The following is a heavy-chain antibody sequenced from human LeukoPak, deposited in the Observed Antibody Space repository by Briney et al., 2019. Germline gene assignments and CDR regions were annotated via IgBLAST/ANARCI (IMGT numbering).Heavy chain of an antibody. Sequence: ASVKVSCKASGYTFTGYYMHWVRQAPGQGLEWMGWINPNSGGTNYAQKFQGRVTMTRDTSISTAYMELSRLRSDDTAVYYCARDLEGRVVPAYWGQGTLVTVSS. CDR3: ARDLEGRVVPAY. CDR2: INPNSGGT. D-gene: IGHD2-2*01. CDR1: GYTFTGYY. J-gene: IGHJ4*02. V-gene: IGHV1-2*02.